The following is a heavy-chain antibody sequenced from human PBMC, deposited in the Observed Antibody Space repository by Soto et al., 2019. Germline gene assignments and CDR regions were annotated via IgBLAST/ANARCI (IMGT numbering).Heavy chain of an antibody. CDR1: GGSISSGDSY. J-gene: IGHJ2*01. CDR3: ARRRQGNPPGYFDL. CDR2: IFYSGST. D-gene: IGHD4-4*01. V-gene: IGHV4-31*03. Sequence: QVQLQESGPGLVKPSQTLSLTCTVSGGSISSGDSYWSWIRQRPGKGLEWIGYIFYSGSTYYNPSLQSRVTISLDTSKNQFSLNLNSLTAADTAVYYCARRRQGNPPGYFDLWGRGTQVTVSS.